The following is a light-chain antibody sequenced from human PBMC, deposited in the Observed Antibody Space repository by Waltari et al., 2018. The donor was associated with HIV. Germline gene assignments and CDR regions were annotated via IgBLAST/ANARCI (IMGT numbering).Light chain of an antibody. J-gene: IGLJ3*02. CDR3: GTWDTSLTAVV. CDR1: SATMGNNF. Sequence: QSVLPHPPPVSAPPGQKVTLSSTGRSATMGNNFLSRSQQIPGTVPKLLIHENSKRPSGIPDRFSGSKSGTSATLGITGLQTGDEADYYCGTWDTSLTAVVFGGGTKLTVL. CDR2: ENS. V-gene: IGLV1-51*01.